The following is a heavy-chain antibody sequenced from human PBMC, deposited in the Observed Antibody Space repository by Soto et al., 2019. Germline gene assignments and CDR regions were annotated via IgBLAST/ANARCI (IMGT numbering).Heavy chain of an antibody. D-gene: IGHD2-21*01. Sequence: QVQLQESGPGLVKPSETLSLTCTVSGGSISSYYWCWIRQPPGKGLEWIGYIYYSGSTNYNPSLKSRVTKSVDTSKYQCSLRLSPVTSADTAVYYWAREGVIRIYYYYAMDVWCQGTTVTVSS. CDR3: AREGVIRIYYYYAMDV. J-gene: IGHJ6*02. CDR1: GGSISSYY. V-gene: IGHV4-59*01. CDR2: IYYSGST.